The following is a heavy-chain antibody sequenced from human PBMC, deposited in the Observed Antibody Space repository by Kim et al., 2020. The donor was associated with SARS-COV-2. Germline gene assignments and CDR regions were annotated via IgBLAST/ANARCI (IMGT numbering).Heavy chain of an antibody. CDR1: GYTFTGYY. Sequence: ASVKVSCKASGYTFTGYYMHWVRQAPGQGLEWMGWINPNSGGTNYAKKFQGRVTMTRDTSISTAYMELSRLRSDDTAVYYCARRRGVGVHLQIDYWGQGTLVTVSS. CDR3: ARRRGVGVHLQIDY. V-gene: IGHV1-2*02. D-gene: IGHD1-26*01. J-gene: IGHJ4*02. CDR2: INPNSGGT.